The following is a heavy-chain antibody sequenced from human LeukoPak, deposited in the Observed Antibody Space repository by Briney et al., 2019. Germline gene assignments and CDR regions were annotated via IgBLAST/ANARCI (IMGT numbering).Heavy chain of an antibody. CDR2: IWYDGSNK. D-gene: IGHD4-17*01. V-gene: IGHV3-33*01. CDR1: GFTFSSYA. Sequence: GGSLRLSCAASGFTFSSYAMHWVRQAPGKGLEWVAVIWYDGSNKYYADSVKGRFTISRDNSKNTLYLQTNSLRAEDTAVYYCARDLSMTTVTLDYWGQGTLVTVSS. J-gene: IGHJ4*02. CDR3: ARDLSMTTVTLDY.